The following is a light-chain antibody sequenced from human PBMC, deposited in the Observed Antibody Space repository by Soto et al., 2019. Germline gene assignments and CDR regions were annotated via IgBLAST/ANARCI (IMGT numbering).Light chain of an antibody. CDR1: QSVSRN. V-gene: IGKV3-15*01. CDR3: QQYNNWPLT. CDR2: GAS. Sequence: EKVMTQAPATLSVSPGERSTLSCRASQSVSRNLEWYQQKPGKAPRLLIYGASSRATGIPVRFSGSGSGTEFTLTISSLQSEDFEVYYCQQYNNWPLTFGQGTRLEIK. J-gene: IGKJ5*01.